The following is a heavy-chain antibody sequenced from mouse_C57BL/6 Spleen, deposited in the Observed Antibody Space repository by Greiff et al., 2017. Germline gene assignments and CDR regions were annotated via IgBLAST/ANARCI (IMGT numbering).Heavy chain of an antibody. V-gene: IGHV1-15*01. CDR3: TGDYDEGYYAMDF. Sequence: QVQLVESGAELVRPGASVTLSCKASGYTFTDYEMHWVKQTPVHGLEWIGAIDPETGGTAYNQKFKGKAILTADKSTSTAYMELRSLTSEDSAVYYCTGDYDEGYYAMDFWGQGTSVTVSS. CDR2: IDPETGGT. CDR1: GYTFTDYE. D-gene: IGHD2-4*01. J-gene: IGHJ4*01.